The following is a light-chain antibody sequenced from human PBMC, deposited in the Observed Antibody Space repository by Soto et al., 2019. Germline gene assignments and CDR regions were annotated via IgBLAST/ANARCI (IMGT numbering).Light chain of an antibody. CDR3: QQYGSSPPYT. CDR2: GAS. CDR1: QSVSSSY. J-gene: IGKJ2*01. V-gene: IGKV3-20*01. Sequence: EIVLTQSPGTLSLSPGERATLSCRASQSVSSSYLAWYQQKPGQAPRLLIYGASIRATGIPDRFSGSGSGTDFTLPISRLEPEDFAVYYCQQYGSSPPYTFGQGTKLEIK.